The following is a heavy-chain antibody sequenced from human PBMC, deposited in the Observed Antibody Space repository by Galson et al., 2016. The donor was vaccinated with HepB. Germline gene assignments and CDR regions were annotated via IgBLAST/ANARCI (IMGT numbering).Heavy chain of an antibody. V-gene: IGHV3-49*03. CDR2: IRSKAYGGTT. Sequence: SLRLSCAASGFTFGDYAMTWFRQAPGKGLEWVGFIRSKAYGGTTEYAASVKGRLNISRDDSKSIAYLQMNSLKTEDTAVYYCTRELRYFDWLLLVGFDPWGQGTLVTVSS. D-gene: IGHD3-9*01. CDR1: GFTFGDYA. J-gene: IGHJ5*02. CDR3: TRELRYFDWLLLVGFDP.